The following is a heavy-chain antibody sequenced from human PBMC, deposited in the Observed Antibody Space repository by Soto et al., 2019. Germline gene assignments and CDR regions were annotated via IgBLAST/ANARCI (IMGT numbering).Heavy chain of an antibody. D-gene: IGHD3-3*01. CDR2: IYYSGST. CDR1: GGSISSYY. J-gene: IGHJ4*02. CDR3: ARGAPTYDFWSVNYFDY. Sequence: SETPSLTCTVSGGSISSYYWSWIRQPPGKGLEWIGYIYYSGSTNYNPSLKSRVTISVDTSKNQFSLKLSSVTAADTAVYYCARGAPTYDFWSVNYFDYWGQGTLVTVS. V-gene: IGHV4-59*01.